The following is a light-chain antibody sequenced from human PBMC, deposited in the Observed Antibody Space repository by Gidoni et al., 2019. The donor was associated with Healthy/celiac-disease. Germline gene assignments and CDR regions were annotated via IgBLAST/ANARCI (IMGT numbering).Light chain of an antibody. V-gene: IGLV1-40*01. J-gene: IGLJ2*01. CDR2: GNS. Sequence: QSVLTQPPPVSGAPGQRVTIACTGSSSNIGAGYDVHWSQQLPGTAPKLLIYGNSKRPSGFPDRFAVSKSGTSASLAITGLQAEDEADYYCQSYDSSLSGSVFGGGTKLTVL. CDR3: QSYDSSLSGSV. CDR1: SSNIGAGYD.